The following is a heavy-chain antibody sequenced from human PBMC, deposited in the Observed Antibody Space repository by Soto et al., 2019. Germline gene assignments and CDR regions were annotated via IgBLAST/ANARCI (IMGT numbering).Heavy chain of an antibody. CDR1: GFSLTTSGVG. CDR3: AHRGHDYQDAFDI. CDR2: IFWDDDE. D-gene: IGHD4-17*01. Sequence: QITLKESGPPLVKPTHTLTLTCTFSGFSLTTSGVGVGWIRQPPGKALEWLALIFWDDDERYSSSLKSRLAITKDTAKNQVVLIMTNMDPLDTATYDCAHRGHDYQDAFDIWGQGTMVTVSS. V-gene: IGHV2-5*02. J-gene: IGHJ3*02.